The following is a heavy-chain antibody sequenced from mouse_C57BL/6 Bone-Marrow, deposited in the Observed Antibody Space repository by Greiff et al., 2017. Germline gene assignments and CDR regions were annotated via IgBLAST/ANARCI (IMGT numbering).Heavy chain of an antibody. CDR3: ARQAPYYYGSEYYFDY. D-gene: IGHD1-1*01. CDR1: GFTFSDYY. CDR2: ISNGGGST. V-gene: IGHV5-12*01. Sequence: DVKLQESGGGLVQPGGSLKLSCAASGFTFSDYYMYWVRQTPEKRLEWVAYISNGGGSTYYPDTVKGRFTISRDNAKNTLYLQMSRLKSEDTAMYYCARQAPYYYGSEYYFDYWGQGTTLTVSS. J-gene: IGHJ2*01.